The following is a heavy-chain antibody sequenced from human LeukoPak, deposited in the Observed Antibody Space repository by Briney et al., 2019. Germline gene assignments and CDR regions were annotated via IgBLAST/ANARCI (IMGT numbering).Heavy chain of an antibody. Sequence: GASVKVSCKPSGYTFTVYYMHWVRQAPGQGLEWMGWINPNSGGTNYAQKFQGRVTMTRDTSISTAYMELSRLRSDDTAVYYCARAPPRGNWFDPWGQGTLVTVSS. CDR1: GYTFTVYY. CDR3: ARAPPRGNWFDP. D-gene: IGHD3-16*01. J-gene: IGHJ5*02. CDR2: INPNSGGT. V-gene: IGHV1-2*02.